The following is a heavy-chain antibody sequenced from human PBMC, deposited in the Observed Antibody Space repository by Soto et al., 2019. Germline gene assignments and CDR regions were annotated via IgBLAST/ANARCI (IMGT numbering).Heavy chain of an antibody. J-gene: IGHJ4*02. CDR3: ARDVGTWIQLWKETYYFDY. CDR2: ISYDGSNK. D-gene: IGHD5-18*01. Sequence: PGGTLRLSCAASGFTFSSYAMHWVRQAPAKGLERVAVISYDGSNKYYADSVKGRFTISRDNSKNTLYLQMNSLRAEDTAVYYCARDVGTWIQLWKETYYFDYWGQGTLVTVSS. V-gene: IGHV3-30-3*01. CDR1: GFTFSSYA.